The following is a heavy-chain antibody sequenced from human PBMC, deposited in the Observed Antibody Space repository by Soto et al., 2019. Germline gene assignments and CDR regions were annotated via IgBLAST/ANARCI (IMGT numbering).Heavy chain of an antibody. Sequence: PGGSLRLSCVASGFTFSTYAMHWVRQAPGKGLEWVAVISYDGSNKYYADSVKGRFTISRDNSKNTLYLQVNSLRAEDTAVYHCARDGGSYWGQGTPVTVS. CDR3: ARDGGSY. V-gene: IGHV3-30*04. CDR2: ISYDGSNK. J-gene: IGHJ4*02. D-gene: IGHD3-16*01. CDR1: GFTFSTYA.